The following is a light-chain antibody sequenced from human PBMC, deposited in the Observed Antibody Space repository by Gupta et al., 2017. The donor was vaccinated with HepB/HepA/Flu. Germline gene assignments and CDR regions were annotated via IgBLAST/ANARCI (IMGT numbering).Light chain of an antibody. CDR2: WAS. CDR3: QQYYSTLYT. V-gene: IGKV4-1*01. Sequence: DIVMTQSPDPLAVSLGARATINCKSSQSVLYSSNNKNYLAWYQQKPGQPPKLLIYWASTRESGVPDRFSGSGSGTDFTLTISSLQAEDVAVYYCQQYYSTLYTFGQGTKLEIK. CDR1: QSVLYSSNNKNY. J-gene: IGKJ2*01.